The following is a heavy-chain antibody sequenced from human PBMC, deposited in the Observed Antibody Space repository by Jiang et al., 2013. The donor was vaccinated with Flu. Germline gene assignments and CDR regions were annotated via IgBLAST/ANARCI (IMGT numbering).Heavy chain of an antibody. D-gene: IGHD3-22*01. CDR2: INHSGST. Sequence: LLKPSETLSLTCAVYGGSFSGYYWSWIRQPPGKGLEWIGEINHSGSTNYNPSLKSRVTISVDTSKNQFSLKLSSVTAADTAVYYCARGLTYYYDSSGYNGVPLGWGQGTLVTVSS. CDR3: ARGLTYYYDSSGYNGVPLG. J-gene: IGHJ4*02. CDR1: GGSFSGYY. V-gene: IGHV4-34*01.